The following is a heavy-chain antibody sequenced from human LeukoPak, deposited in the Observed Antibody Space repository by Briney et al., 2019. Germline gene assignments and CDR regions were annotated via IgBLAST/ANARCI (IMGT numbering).Heavy chain of an antibody. D-gene: IGHD2-15*01. CDR2: IYISGSI. V-gene: IGHV4-4*07. Sequence: SETLSLTCSVSGASINSHYWTWIRQPAGKGLEWIGRIYISGSINYSPSLKSRVTMSVDTSKNQFSLNLISVTAADTAVYYCARALNPLPGTYYFDYWGQGTLVTVSS. CDR1: GASINSHY. J-gene: IGHJ4*02. CDR3: ARALNPLPGTYYFDY.